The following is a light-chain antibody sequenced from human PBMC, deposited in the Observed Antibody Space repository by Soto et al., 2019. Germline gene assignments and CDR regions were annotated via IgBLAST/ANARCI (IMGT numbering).Light chain of an antibody. CDR1: QSISSY. CDR3: QQANSFPLAT. CDR2: AAS. J-gene: IGKJ5*01. Sequence: DIQMTQSTSSLSASVGDRFTITCRASQSISSYLNWYQQKPGKAPKLLIYAASSLQSGVPSRFSGSGSGTDFTLTISSLQPEDFATYYCQQANSFPLATFGQGTRLEIK. V-gene: IGKV1-39*01.